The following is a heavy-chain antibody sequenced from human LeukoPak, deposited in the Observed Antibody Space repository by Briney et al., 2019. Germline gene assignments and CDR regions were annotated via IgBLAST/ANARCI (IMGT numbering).Heavy chain of an antibody. V-gene: IGHV4-34*01. CDR1: GGSFSDYY. CDR2: INHSGST. CDR3: ARDRGTWNDDGFDY. Sequence: SETLSLTCAVYGGSFSDYYWSWIRQPPGKGLEWIGEINHSGSTNYNPSLKSRVTMSVDTSKNQFSLKLSSVTAADTAVYYCARDRGTWNDDGFDYWGQGTLVTVSS. D-gene: IGHD1-1*01. J-gene: IGHJ4*02.